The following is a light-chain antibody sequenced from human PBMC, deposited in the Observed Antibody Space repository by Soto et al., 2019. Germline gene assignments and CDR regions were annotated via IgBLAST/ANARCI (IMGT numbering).Light chain of an antibody. CDR3: LSYTSSTTYV. CDR2: DVS. J-gene: IGLJ1*01. V-gene: IGLV2-14*01. Sequence: QSALTQPASVSGSPGQSITISCTGTSSDVGGYNSVSWYQQPPGKAPKLVIFDVSNRPSGVSNRFSGSKSGNTASLTISGLQPEDEAGYYCLSYTSSTTYVFGTGTKVTVL. CDR1: SSDVGGYNS.